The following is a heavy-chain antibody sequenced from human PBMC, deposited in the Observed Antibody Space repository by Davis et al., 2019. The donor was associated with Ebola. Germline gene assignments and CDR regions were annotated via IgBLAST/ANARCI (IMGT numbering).Heavy chain of an antibody. CDR3: ARDPGIGVAATNADY. CDR2: ISYDGSNK. V-gene: IGHV3-30-3*01. J-gene: IGHJ4*02. Sequence: GESLKISCAASGFTVSTNFMSWVRQAPGKGLEWVAVISYDGSNKYYADSVKGRFTISRDNSKNTLYLQMNSLRAEDTAVYYCARDPGIGVAATNADYWGQGTLVTVSS. D-gene: IGHD2-15*01. CDR1: GFTVSTNF.